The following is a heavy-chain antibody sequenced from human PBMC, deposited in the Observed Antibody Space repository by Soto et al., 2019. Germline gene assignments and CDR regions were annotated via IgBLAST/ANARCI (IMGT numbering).Heavy chain of an antibody. V-gene: IGHV3-7*01. J-gene: IGHJ4*01. Sequence: EVQLVESGGGLVQPGGSLRLSCAASGFNFHWYWMSWVRQAPGKGLEWLATIKTDASEKKDVDSVKGRFTMSRDNAKNSVYLQMDSLRTEDTAVYYWARDSGYGAGNSVNHYIDYGGHGTVVTVSS. CDR1: GFNFHWYW. CDR3: ARDSGYGAGNSVNHYIDY. CDR2: IKTDASEK. D-gene: IGHD3-10*01.